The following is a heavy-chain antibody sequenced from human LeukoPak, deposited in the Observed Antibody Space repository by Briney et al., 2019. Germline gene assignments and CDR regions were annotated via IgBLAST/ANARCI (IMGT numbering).Heavy chain of an antibody. CDR2: IKSKTDGGTT. Sequence: GGSLRLSCAASGFTFSNAWMSWVRQAPGKGLEWVGRIKSKTDGGTTDYAAPVKGRFTISRDDSKNTLYLQMNSLKTEDTAVYYCTTDIGYSYGYFGYYYYYMDVWGKGTTVTISS. V-gene: IGHV3-15*01. CDR1: GFTFSNAW. J-gene: IGHJ6*03. CDR3: TTDIGYSYGYFGYYYYYMDV. D-gene: IGHD5-18*01.